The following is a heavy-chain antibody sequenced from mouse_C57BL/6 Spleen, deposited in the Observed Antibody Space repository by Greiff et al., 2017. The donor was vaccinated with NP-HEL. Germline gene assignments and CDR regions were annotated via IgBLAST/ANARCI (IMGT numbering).Heavy chain of an antibody. CDR2: ISDGGSYT. V-gene: IGHV5-4*01. CDR3: AREGGKGYFDV. J-gene: IGHJ1*03. CDR1: GFTFSSYA. Sequence: EVKLVESGGGLVKPGGSPKLSCAASGFTFSSYAMSWVRQTPEKRLEWVATISDGGSYTYYPDNVKGRFTISRDNAKNNLYLQMSHLKSEDTAMYYCAREGGKGYFDVWGTGTTVTVSS.